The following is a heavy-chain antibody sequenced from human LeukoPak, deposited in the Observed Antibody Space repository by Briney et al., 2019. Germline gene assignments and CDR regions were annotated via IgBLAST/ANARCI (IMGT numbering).Heavy chain of an antibody. V-gene: IGHV4-34*01. Sequence: SETLSLTCAVYGGSFSGYYWSWIRQPPGKGLEWIGEINHSGSTNYHPTLKSRVTISVDTSKNQFSLKLSSVTAADTAVYYCARQTPYYYDSSGYYPVYYFDYWGQGTLVTVSS. D-gene: IGHD3-22*01. CDR1: GGSFSGYY. CDR3: ARQTPYYYDSSGYYPVYYFDY. CDR2: INHSGST. J-gene: IGHJ4*02.